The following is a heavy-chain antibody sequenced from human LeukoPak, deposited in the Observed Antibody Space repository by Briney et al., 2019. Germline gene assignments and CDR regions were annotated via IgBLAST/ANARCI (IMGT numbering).Heavy chain of an antibody. D-gene: IGHD2-2*01. CDR2: ISGSGGST. CDR3: AKSWVVPAALGAFDI. CDR1: GFSFSSYE. Sequence: PGGSLRLSCAASGFSFSSYEMNWVRQAPGKGLEWVSAISGSGGSTYYADSVKGRFTISRDNSKNTLYLQMNSLRAEDTAVYYCAKSWVVPAALGAFDIWGQGTMVTVSS. J-gene: IGHJ3*02. V-gene: IGHV3-23*01.